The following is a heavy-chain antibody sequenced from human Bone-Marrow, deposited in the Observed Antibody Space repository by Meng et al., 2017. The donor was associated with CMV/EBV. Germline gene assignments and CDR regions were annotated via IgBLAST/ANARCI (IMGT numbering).Heavy chain of an antibody. J-gene: IGHJ1*01. D-gene: IGHD6-13*01. CDR3: ARDWGQQPAVGFQH. V-gene: IGHV3-11*04. CDR2: ISSSGSTI. Sequence: GESLKISCAASGFTFSSYWMSWIRQAPGKGLEWVSYISSSGSTIYYADSVKGRFTISRDNAKNSLYLQMNSLRAEDTAVYYCARDWGQQPAVGFQHWGQGTLVTVSS. CDR1: GFTFSSYW.